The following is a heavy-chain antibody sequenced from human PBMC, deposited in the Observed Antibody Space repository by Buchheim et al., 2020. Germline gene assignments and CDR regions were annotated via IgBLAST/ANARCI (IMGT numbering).Heavy chain of an antibody. CDR2: IWYDGSNK. CDR1: GFTFSSYG. CDR3: ARDYGDYPYWYFDL. J-gene: IGHJ2*01. D-gene: IGHD4-17*01. V-gene: IGHV3-33*01. Sequence: QVQLVESGGGVVQPGRSLRLSCAASGFTFSSYGMHWVRQAPGKGLEWVAVIWYDGSNKYYADSVKGRFPISRDNSKNTLSVQMNSLRAEDTAVYYCARDYGDYPYWYFDLWGRGTL.